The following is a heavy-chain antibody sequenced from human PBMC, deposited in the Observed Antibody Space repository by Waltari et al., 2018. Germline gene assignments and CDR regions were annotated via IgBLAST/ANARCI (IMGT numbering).Heavy chain of an antibody. CDR1: IFHLRPYC. CDR3: ARGFWFATVSTFTWFDP. D-gene: IGHD4-17*01. J-gene: IGHJ5*02. CDR2: ISSTSHYI. Sequence: EEQLVESGGGRVKPGGSLRLWCAGSIFHLRPYCLCLVRQAPGKGLEWVASISSTSHYIYYADSVKGRFTITRDNAKNSLYLQMNSLRAEDTAVYYCARGFWFATVSTFTWFDPWGQGTLVTVSS. V-gene: IGHV3-21*01.